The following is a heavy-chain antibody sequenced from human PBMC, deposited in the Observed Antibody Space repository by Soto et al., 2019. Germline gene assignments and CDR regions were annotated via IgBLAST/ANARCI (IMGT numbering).Heavy chain of an antibody. J-gene: IGHJ4*02. CDR1: GFTFSNYA. CDR3: ARAVARLDY. Sequence: EVQLLESGGGLVQPGGSLRLSCAASGFTFSNYAMSWVRQAPGKGLEWVSLISGSGGSTYYADSVKGRFTLSRDNSKNTLYLQMNSLRAEDTAVYYCARAVARLDYWGQGTLVTVSS. D-gene: IGHD6-19*01. CDR2: ISGSGGST. V-gene: IGHV3-23*01.